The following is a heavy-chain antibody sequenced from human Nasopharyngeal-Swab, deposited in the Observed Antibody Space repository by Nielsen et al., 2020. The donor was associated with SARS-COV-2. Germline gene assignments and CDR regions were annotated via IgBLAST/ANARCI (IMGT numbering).Heavy chain of an antibody. D-gene: IGHD2-21*01. Sequence: VRQAPGKGLEWVGRIRSKANSYATAYAASVKGRFTISRDDSKNTAYLQMNSPRAEDTAVYYCAKDLLAGDAFDIWGQGTMVTVSS. CDR3: AKDLLAGDAFDI. CDR2: IRSKANSYAT. V-gene: IGHV3-73*01. J-gene: IGHJ3*02.